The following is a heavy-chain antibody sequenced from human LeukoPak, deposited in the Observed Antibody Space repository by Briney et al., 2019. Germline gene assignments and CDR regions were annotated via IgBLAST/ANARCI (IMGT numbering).Heavy chain of an antibody. CDR3: AKRRPYYYDSSGYSDAFDI. V-gene: IGHV3-21*01. D-gene: IGHD3-22*01. Sequence: GGSLRLSCAASGFTLRSYSMNWVRQAPGKGLEWVSSIGIGSNKIYYADSVKGRFIISRDNAKNSVYLQMNSLRAEDTAVYYYAKRRPYYYDSSGYSDAFDIWGQGTMVTVSS. CDR2: IGIGSNKI. J-gene: IGHJ3*02. CDR1: GFTLRSYS.